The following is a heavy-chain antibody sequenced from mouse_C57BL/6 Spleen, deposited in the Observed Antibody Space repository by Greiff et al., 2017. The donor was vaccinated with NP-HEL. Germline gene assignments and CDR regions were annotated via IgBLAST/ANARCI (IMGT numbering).Heavy chain of an antibody. V-gene: IGHV1-15*01. J-gene: IGHJ2*01. CDR2: IDPETGGT. D-gene: IGHD1-1*01. CDR1: GYTFTDYE. Sequence: QVQLKQSGAELVRPGASVTLSCKASGYTFTDYEMHWVKQTPVHGLEWIGAIDPETGGTAYNQKFKGKAILTADKSSSTAYMELRSLTSEDSAVYYCTRYYGSSYFDDWGQGTTLTVSS. CDR3: TRYYGSSYFDD.